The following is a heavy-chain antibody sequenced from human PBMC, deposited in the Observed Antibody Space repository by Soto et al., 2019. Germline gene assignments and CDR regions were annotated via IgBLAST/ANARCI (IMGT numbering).Heavy chain of an antibody. D-gene: IGHD5-12*01. Sequence: GASVKVSCKASGYTFTGYYMHWVRQAPGLGLEWLGRINPILSMSNYAQYFQGRVTITADKSTSTAYMELSSLRSEDTAVYYCAREGSGYDYGSDYWGQGTLVTVSS. J-gene: IGHJ4*02. CDR1: GYTFTGYY. CDR2: INPILSMS. V-gene: IGHV1-69*04. CDR3: AREGSGYDYGSDY.